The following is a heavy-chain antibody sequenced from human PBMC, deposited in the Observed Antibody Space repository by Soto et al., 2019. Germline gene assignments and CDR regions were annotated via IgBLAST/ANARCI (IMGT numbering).Heavy chain of an antibody. V-gene: IGHV4-38-2*01. J-gene: IGHJ6*02. CDR2: IYYSGST. Sequence: GSLRLSCAASGFTFSDYYMTWIRQAPGKGLEWIGSIYYSGSTYYNPSLKSRVTISVDTSKNQFSLKLSSVTAADTAVYYCARVQRDYYYYGMDVWGQGTTVTVSS. CDR3: ARVQRDYYYYGMDV. CDR1: GFTFSDYY.